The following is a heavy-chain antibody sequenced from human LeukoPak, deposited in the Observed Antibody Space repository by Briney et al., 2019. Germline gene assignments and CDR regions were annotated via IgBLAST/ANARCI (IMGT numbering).Heavy chain of an antibody. Sequence: AGGSLRLSCAASGFTFSSYGMHWVRQAPGKGLEWEAVISYDGSNKYYADSVKGRFTISRDNSKNTLYLQMNSLRAEDTAVYYCAKDSGSRGYFDLWGRGTLVTVSS. CDR3: AKDSGSRGYFDL. CDR1: GFTFSSYG. V-gene: IGHV3-30*18. D-gene: IGHD6-19*01. J-gene: IGHJ2*01. CDR2: ISYDGSNK.